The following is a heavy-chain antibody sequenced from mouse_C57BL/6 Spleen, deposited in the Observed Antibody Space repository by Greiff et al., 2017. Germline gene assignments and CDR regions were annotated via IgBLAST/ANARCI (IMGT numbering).Heavy chain of an antibody. Sequence: EVQGVESGGDLVKPGGSLKLSCAASGFTFSSYGMSWVRQTPDKRLEWVATISSGGSYTYSPASVKGRFTISRDNAKNTLYLQMSSLKSEDTAMYYGARHVDYYGSSYFAYWGQGTLVTVSA. CDR3: ARHVDYYGSSYFAY. J-gene: IGHJ3*01. V-gene: IGHV5-6*01. CDR2: ISSGGSYT. CDR1: GFTFSSYG. D-gene: IGHD1-1*01.